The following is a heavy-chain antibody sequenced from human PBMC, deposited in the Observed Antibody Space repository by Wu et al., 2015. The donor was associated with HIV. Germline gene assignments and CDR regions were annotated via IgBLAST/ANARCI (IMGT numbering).Heavy chain of an antibody. J-gene: IGHJ4*02. Sequence: QVQLVQSGAEVKKPGASVKVSCKASGYTFINSYIHWVRQAPGQGLEWMGIINPSGGSTDYIQKFQGRVTMTRDTSTSTVYMKLSGLTSEDTAVYFCTRGPDFDYWGQGTLVTVSS. V-gene: IGHV1-46*01. CDR3: TRGPDFDY. CDR1: GYTFINSY. CDR2: INPSGGST.